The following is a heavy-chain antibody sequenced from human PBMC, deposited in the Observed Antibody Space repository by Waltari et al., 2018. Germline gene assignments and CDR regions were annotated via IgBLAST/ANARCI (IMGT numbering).Heavy chain of an antibody. V-gene: IGHV4-34*01. CDR2: INHSGIT. J-gene: IGHJ5*02. CDR3: ARGGRITMVRGAPRWFDP. CDR1: GGSFSGYY. Sequence: QVQLQQWGAGLLKPSETLSLTCAVYGGSFSGYYWSWIRQPPGKGLEWIGEINHSGITHYNPSLNGRVTISVDTSKNHFSLKLSSVTAADTAVYYCARGGRITMVRGAPRWFDPWGQGTLVTVSS. D-gene: IGHD3-10*01.